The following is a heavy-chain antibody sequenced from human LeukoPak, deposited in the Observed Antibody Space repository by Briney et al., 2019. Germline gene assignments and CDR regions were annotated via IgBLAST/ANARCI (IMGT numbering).Heavy chain of an antibody. CDR1: GFTFSNYA. CDR2: ISFDRSDK. CDR3: AGSLGYCTSNVCYLKY. J-gene: IGHJ4*02. Sequence: GGSLSLSCSASGFTFSNYAMHWFRQAPGKGLEGVAVISFDRSDKYYAGSVKGRFTISRDNSKNTLYLQMNSLRSDDTAVYYCAGSLGYCTSNVCYLKYWGQGTLVTVSS. D-gene: IGHD2-8*01. V-gene: IGHV3-30*04.